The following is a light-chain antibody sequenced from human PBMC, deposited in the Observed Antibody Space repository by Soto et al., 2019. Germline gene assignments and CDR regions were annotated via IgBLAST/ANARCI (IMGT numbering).Light chain of an antibody. Sequence: DIQMTQSPSTLSASVGDRVTITCRASQSIINWLAGYHQKPGKAPKLLIYGASSLDSGVPSRFSGSGSGTEFTLTISSLQPDDFATYYCQQYNSDSGLTFGGGTKVEIK. CDR3: QQYNSDSGLT. V-gene: IGKV1-5*03. J-gene: IGKJ4*01. CDR1: QSIINW. CDR2: GAS.